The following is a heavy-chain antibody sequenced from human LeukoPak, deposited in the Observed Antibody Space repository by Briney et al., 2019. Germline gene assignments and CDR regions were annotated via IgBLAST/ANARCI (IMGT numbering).Heavy chain of an antibody. D-gene: IGHD6-19*01. CDR3: AKDRDSSGWYDY. Sequence: GGSLRLSCAASGFTFSSYAMSWVRQAPGKGLEWVSAISGSGGSTYYADSVKGRFTISRDNSKNTLSLQMNSLSAEDTAVYYCAKDRDSSGWYDYWGQGTLVTVSS. CDR1: GFTFSSYA. V-gene: IGHV3-23*01. J-gene: IGHJ4*02. CDR2: ISGSGGST.